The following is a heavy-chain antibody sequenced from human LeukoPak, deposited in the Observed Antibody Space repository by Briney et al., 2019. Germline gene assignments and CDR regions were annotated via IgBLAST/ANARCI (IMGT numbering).Heavy chain of an antibody. Sequence: SETLSLTCTVSGYSISSGYYWGWIRQPPGKGLEWIASIYHNGRTYYNASLKSRLSISVDTARNQFSLKLTSVTAADTAVYFCARDARNYGFWGQGRMVTVSS. CDR2: IYHNGRT. CDR1: GYSISSGYY. CDR3: ARDARNYGF. J-gene: IGHJ3*01. V-gene: IGHV4-38-2*02. D-gene: IGHD1-7*01.